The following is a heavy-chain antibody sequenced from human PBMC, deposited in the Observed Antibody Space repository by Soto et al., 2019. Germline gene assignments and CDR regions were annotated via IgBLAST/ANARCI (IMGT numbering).Heavy chain of an antibody. CDR2: IYYSGST. Sequence: SETLSLTCTVSGGSISSGDYYWSWIRQPPGKGLEWIGYIYYSGSTYYNPSLKSRVTISVDTSKNQFSLKLSSVTAADTAVYYCARDGWIDCSSTSCYAKRGPFDYWGQGTLVTVSS. CDR1: GGSISSGDYY. D-gene: IGHD2-2*01. J-gene: IGHJ4*02. V-gene: IGHV4-30-4*01. CDR3: ARDGWIDCSSTSCYAKRGPFDY.